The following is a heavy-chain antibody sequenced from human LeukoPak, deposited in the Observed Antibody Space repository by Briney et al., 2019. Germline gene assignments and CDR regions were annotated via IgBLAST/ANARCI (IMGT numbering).Heavy chain of an antibody. Sequence: ASAKVSCKASGYTFTNYDINWVRQATGQGLEWMGWMNPNSANTGYSQKFQGRVTFTRDTSISTAYMELSSLRSEDTAVYFCARATVVAGYCTTTRCYKPFDIWGQGTMVTVSS. CDR1: GYTFTNYD. J-gene: IGHJ3*02. V-gene: IGHV1-8*03. D-gene: IGHD2-2*02. CDR3: ARATVVAGYCTTTRCYKPFDI. CDR2: MNPNSANT.